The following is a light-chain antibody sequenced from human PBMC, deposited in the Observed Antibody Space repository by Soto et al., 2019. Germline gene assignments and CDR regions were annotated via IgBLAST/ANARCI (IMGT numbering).Light chain of an antibody. Sequence: EIVMTQSPATLSVSPGERAALSCRASQSVSSSYLAWYQQKPGQAPRLLIYGASSRAPGIPARFSGSGSGTDFTLTISSLEPEDFAVYYCQQYGSSLITFGQGTRLEIK. CDR3: QQYGSSLIT. V-gene: IGKV3-20*01. J-gene: IGKJ5*01. CDR2: GAS. CDR1: QSVSSSY.